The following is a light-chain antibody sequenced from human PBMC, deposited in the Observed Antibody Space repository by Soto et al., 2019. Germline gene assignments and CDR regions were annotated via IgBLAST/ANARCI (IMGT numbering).Light chain of an antibody. CDR3: GAWDNSLTVVV. Sequence: QSVLTQPPSLSAAPGQEVTISCSGSSSNIGRNSVSWYQHLPGTAPKLLIYDNDKRPSGIPDRFSGSKSGTSATLGITGLQTGDEADYYCGAWDNSLTVVVFGGGTKVTVL. CDR1: SSNIGRNS. V-gene: IGLV1-51*01. J-gene: IGLJ2*01. CDR2: DND.